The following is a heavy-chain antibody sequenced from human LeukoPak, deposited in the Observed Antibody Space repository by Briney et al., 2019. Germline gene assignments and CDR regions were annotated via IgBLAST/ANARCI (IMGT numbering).Heavy chain of an antibody. D-gene: IGHD2-2*01. V-gene: IGHV1-69*04. J-gene: IGHJ5*02. Sequence: SVKVSCKASGGTFSSYAISWVRQAPGQGLEWMGRIIPIFGIANYAQKFQGGVTITADKSTSTAYMELSSLRSEDTAVYYCARDLRYCSSTSCYQGDGFDPWGQGTLVTVSS. CDR2: IIPIFGIA. CDR3: ARDLRYCSSTSCYQGDGFDP. CDR1: GGTFSSYA.